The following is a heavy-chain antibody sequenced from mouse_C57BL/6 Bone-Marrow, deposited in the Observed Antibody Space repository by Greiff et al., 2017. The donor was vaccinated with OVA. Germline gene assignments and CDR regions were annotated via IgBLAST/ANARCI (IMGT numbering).Heavy chain of an antibody. V-gene: IGHV1-78*01. CDR1: GYTFTDHT. CDR3: AKRGYYDYSWFAY. CDR2: IYPRDGST. Sequence: SDAELVKPGASVKISCKVSGYTFTDHTIHWMKQRPEQGLEWIGYIYPRDGSTKYNEKFKGKATLTADKSSSTAYMQLNSLTSEDSAVYFCAKRGYYDYSWFAYWGQGTLVTVSA. J-gene: IGHJ3*01. D-gene: IGHD2-4*01.